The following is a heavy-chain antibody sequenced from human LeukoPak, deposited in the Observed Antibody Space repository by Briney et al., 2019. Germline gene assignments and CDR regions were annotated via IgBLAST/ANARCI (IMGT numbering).Heavy chain of an antibody. Sequence: SETLSLTCTVSGYSISSGYYWGWIRQPPGQGLEWIGSIYHSGSTYYNPSLKSRVTISVDTSKNQFSLKLSSVTAADTAVYYCARFGSGWYYFDHWGQGTLVTVSS. CDR1: GYSISSGYY. J-gene: IGHJ4*02. CDR2: IYHSGST. CDR3: ARFGSGWYYFDH. D-gene: IGHD6-19*01. V-gene: IGHV4-38-2*02.